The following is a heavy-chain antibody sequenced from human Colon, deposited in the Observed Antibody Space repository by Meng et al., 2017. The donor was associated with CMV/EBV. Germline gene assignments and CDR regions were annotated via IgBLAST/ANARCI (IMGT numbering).Heavy chain of an antibody. CDR3: VAARSGYYAHFDY. J-gene: IGHJ4*02. V-gene: IGHV1-2*02. CDR2: INPNSGVT. D-gene: IGHD3-3*01. Sequence: GESLKISCAASRFAFSFYAMHWVRQAPGQGLEWMGWINPNSGVTNYAQKFQGRVTMTRDTSVSTAYMELSSLRSDDTAVYYCVAARSGYYAHFDYWGQGTLVTVSS. CDR1: RFAFSFYA.